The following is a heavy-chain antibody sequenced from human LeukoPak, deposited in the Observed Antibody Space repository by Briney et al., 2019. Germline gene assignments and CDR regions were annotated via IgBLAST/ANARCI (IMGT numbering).Heavy chain of an antibody. CDR1: GGSISSSSYY. CDR2: IYYSGST. D-gene: IGHD3-10*01. CDR3: ARDRAGNWFDP. V-gene: IGHV4-39*07. J-gene: IGHJ5*02. Sequence: PSETLSLTCTVSGGSISSSSYYWGWIRQPPGKGLEWIGSIYYSGSTYYNPSLKSRVTISVDTSKNQFSLKLSSVTAADTAVYYCARDRAGNWFDPWGQGTLVTVSS.